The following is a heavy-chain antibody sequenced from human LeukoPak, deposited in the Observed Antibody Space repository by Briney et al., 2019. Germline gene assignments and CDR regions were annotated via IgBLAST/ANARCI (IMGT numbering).Heavy chain of an antibody. CDR1: GFVFDDYD. CDR2: IRYDGSNK. CDR3: AKDISTTPPDRLDDY. J-gene: IGHJ4*02. D-gene: IGHD2-2*01. V-gene: IGHV3-30*02. Sequence: PGGSLRLSCGASGFVFDDYDMHWVRQAPGKGLEWVAFIRYDGSNKYYADSVKGRFTISRDNSKNTLYLQMNSLRAEDTAVYYCAKDISTTPPDRLDDYWGQGTLVTVSS.